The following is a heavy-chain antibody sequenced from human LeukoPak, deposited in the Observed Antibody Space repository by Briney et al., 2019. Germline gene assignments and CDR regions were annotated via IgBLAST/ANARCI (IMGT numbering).Heavy chain of an antibody. CDR2: ISYDGSNK. CDR3: ASPPSNFDWSPSPLDY. D-gene: IGHD3-9*01. V-gene: IGHV3-30*04. CDR1: GFTFSSYA. J-gene: IGHJ4*02. Sequence: PGRSLRLSCAASGFTFSSYAMHWVRQAPGKGLEWVAVISYDGSNKYYADSVKGRFTISRDNSKNTLYLQMNSLRAEDTAVYYCASPPSNFDWSPSPLDYWAREPWSPSPQ.